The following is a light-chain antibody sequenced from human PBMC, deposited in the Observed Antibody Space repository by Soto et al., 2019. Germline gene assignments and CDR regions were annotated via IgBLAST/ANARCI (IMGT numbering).Light chain of an antibody. CDR3: QQSYSSSLT. J-gene: IGKJ4*01. CDR1: QSSNNY. V-gene: IGKV1-39*01. CDR2: GAS. Sequence: DIQLAQSPSSLSASVGDRVTITCRARQSSNNYLNWYQQKPVKAPKLLVYGASTLPDGVPSRFSGSESGTDFTLPISRLQPENFAAYYCQQSYSSSLTFGGGTKVEI.